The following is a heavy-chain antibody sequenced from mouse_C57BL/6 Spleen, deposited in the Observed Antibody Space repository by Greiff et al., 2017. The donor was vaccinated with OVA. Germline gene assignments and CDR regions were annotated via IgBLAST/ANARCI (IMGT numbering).Heavy chain of an antibody. J-gene: IGHJ2*01. CDR2: INPSTGGT. CDR3: ARRRGYYDPFDY. CDR1: GYSFTGYY. Sequence: EVKLQESGPELVKPGASVKISCKASGYSFTGYYMNWVKQSPEKSLEWIGEINPSTGGTTYNQKFKAKATLTVDKSSSTAYMQLKSLTSEDSAVYYCARRRGYYDPFDYWGQGTTLTVSS. V-gene: IGHV1-42*01. D-gene: IGHD2-4*01.